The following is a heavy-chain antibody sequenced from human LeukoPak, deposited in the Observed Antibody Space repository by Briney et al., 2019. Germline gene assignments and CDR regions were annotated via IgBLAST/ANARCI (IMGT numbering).Heavy chain of an antibody. D-gene: IGHD3-9*01. CDR2: ISLDGATT. V-gene: IGHV3-23*01. CDR3: VKDHGWLLYS. Sequence: GGSLRLSCAASEFTFNYYWMSWVRQAPGKGLEWVSGISLDGATTYYAGSVEGRFTISRDNSKNTLYLQMNSLRADDTAVYYCVKDHGWLLYSWGQGTLVTVSS. CDR1: EFTFNYYW. J-gene: IGHJ4*02.